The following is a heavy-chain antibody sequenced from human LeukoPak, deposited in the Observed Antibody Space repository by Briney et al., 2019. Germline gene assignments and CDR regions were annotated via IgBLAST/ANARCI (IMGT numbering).Heavy chain of an antibody. CDR1: GGSISSSSFY. CDR2: IYYSGST. V-gene: IGHV4-39*01. D-gene: IGHD3/OR15-3a*01. J-gene: IGHJ5*02. Sequence: PSETLSLTCTVSGGSISSSSFYWGWIRQPPGKGLEWIGSIYYSGSTYYNPSLKSRVTISVDTSKNQFSLKLSSVTAADTAVYYCARHGKGLKRKTNWFDPWGQGTLVTVSS. CDR3: ARHGKGLKRKTNWFDP.